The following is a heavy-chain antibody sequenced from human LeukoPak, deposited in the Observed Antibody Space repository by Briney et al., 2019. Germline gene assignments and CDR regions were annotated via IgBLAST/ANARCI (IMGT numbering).Heavy chain of an antibody. J-gene: IGHJ3*02. CDR1: GASISSGTYT. CDR2: IYYTGST. CDR3: ARDKREPRYAFDI. V-gene: IGHV4-30-4*07. Sequence: PSETLSLTCTLSGASISSGTYTWSWIRQPPGKGLEWIGYIYYTGSTYYHPSLKSRLTISLDKSKNQFSLKLSSVTAADTAVYYCARDKREPRYAFDIWGQGTMVTVSS. D-gene: IGHD1-26*01.